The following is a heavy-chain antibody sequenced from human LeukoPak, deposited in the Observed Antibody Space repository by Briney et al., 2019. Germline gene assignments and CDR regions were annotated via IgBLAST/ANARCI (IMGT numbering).Heavy chain of an antibody. CDR2: IYSGGST. V-gene: IGHV3-66*01. Sequence: GGSLRLSCAAPGFTVSSNYMSWVRQAPGKGLEWVSVIYSGGSTYYADSVKGRFTISRDNSKNTLYLQMNSLRAEDTAVYYCARDSGAFKPRHYFDYWGQGTLVTVSS. CDR3: ARDSGAFKPRHYFDY. D-gene: IGHD1-26*01. CDR1: GFTVSSNY. J-gene: IGHJ4*02.